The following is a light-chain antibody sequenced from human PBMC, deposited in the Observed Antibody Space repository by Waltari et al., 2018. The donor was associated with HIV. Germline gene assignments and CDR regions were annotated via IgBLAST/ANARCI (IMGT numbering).Light chain of an antibody. CDR1: QNILRS. CDR3: QQTYIIPLT. CDR2: GSS. J-gene: IGKJ3*01. V-gene: IGKV1-39*01. Sequence: DIQMTQSPSSLSASTGDRITITCRASQNILRSLNWFQQKPGKAPQLRIYGSSTLQSGVSSRFSGASSGTDFTLTINSLQPEDFATYYCQQTYIIPLTFGPGTKVEIK.